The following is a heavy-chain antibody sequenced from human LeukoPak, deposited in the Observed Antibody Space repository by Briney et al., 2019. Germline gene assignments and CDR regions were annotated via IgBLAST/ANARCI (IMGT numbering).Heavy chain of an antibody. V-gene: IGHV5-51*01. CDR3: ARNGMQWFFDL. CDR1: GYSFTTYW. D-gene: IGHD1-26*01. J-gene: IGHJ2*01. Sequence: GESLKISCKGSGYSFTTYWIAWVRQMPGKGLELMGVIYPGDSYTTYSPSFQGQVTISADKSINTAYLHWSSLKASDTAIYYCARNGMQWFFDLWGRGTLVTVSS. CDR2: IYPGDSYT.